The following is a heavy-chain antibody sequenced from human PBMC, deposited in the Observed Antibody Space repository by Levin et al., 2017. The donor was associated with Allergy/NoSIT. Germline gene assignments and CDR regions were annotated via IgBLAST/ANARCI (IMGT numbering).Heavy chain of an antibody. J-gene: IGHJ4*02. D-gene: IGHD3-9*01. V-gene: IGHV3-23*01. CDR2: ISGSGGST. CDR1: GFTFSSYA. CDR3: ANVRLVNPLFDY. Sequence: GESLKISCAASGFTFSSYAMSWVRQAPGKGLEWVSAISGSGGSTYYADSVKGRFTISRDNSKNTLYLQMNSLRAEDTAVYYCANVRLVNPLFDYWGQGTLVTVSS.